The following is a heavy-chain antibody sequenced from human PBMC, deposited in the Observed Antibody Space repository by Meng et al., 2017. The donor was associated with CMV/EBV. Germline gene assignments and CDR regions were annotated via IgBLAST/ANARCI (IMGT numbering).Heavy chain of an antibody. J-gene: IGHJ6*02. D-gene: IGHD3-10*01. V-gene: IGHV3-21*01. CDR2: ISSSSYI. CDR3: TREPTYYYGSGIYSYYYYGMDV. CDR1: GFTFSSYN. Sequence: GESLKISCAASGFTFSSYNMNWVRQAPGKGLEWVSSISSSSYIYYADSVKGRFTISRDNAKSSLHLQMNSLRAEDTAVYYCTREPTYYYGSGIYSYYYYGMDVWGQGTTVTVSS.